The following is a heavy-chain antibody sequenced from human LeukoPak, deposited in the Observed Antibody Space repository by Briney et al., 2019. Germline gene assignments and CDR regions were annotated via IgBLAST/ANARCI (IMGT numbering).Heavy chain of an antibody. D-gene: IGHD4-11*01. CDR3: ARSPTNNWFDP. CDR1: GYTFTGYY. J-gene: IGHJ5*02. V-gene: IGHV1-2*02. Sequence: ASVKVSCKASGYTFTGYYMHWVRQAPGQGLEWMGWINPNSGGTNYAQKFQGRVTMTRDMSTSTVYMELSSLRSEDTAVYYCARSPTNNWFDPWGQGTLVTVSS. CDR2: INPNSGGT.